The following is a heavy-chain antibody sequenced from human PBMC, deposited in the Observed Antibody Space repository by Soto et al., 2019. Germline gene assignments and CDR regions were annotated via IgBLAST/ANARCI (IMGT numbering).Heavy chain of an antibody. CDR1: GGSISSYY. D-gene: IGHD3-3*01. Sequence: QVQLQESGPGLVKPSETLSLTCTVSGGSISSYYWSWIRQPPGKGLEWIGYIYYSGSTNHNPSLKSRVTISVDTSKNQFSLKLSSVTAADTAVYYCATSPYDFWSCRGGSYYFDYWGQGTLVTVSS. CDR2: IYYSGST. V-gene: IGHV4-59*01. CDR3: ATSPYDFWSCRGGSYYFDY. J-gene: IGHJ4*02.